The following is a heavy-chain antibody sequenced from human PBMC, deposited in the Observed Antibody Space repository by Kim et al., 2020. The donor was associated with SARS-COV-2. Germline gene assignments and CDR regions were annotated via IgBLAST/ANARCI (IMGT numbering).Heavy chain of an antibody. D-gene: IGHD3-22*01. J-gene: IGHJ2*01. V-gene: IGHV1-18*01. CDR3: ARVITMIDWYFDL. Sequence: YAQKLQGRVTMTTDTSTSTAYMELRSLRSDDTAVYYCARVITMIDWYFDLWGRGTLVTVSS.